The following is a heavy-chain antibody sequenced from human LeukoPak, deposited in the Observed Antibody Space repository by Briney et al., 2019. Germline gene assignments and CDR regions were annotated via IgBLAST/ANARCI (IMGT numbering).Heavy chain of an antibody. Sequence: PSETLSLTCTVSGYSISSGYYWGWIRQPPGKGLEWIGSIYHSGSTYYNPSLKSRVTISVDTSKNQFSLKLSSVTAADTAVYYCARSGDDYSSWGFRNHWFDPWGQGTLVTVSS. CDR2: IYHSGST. V-gene: IGHV4-38-2*02. CDR3: ARSGDDYSSWGFRNHWFDP. J-gene: IGHJ5*02. D-gene: IGHD4-11*01. CDR1: GYSISSGYY.